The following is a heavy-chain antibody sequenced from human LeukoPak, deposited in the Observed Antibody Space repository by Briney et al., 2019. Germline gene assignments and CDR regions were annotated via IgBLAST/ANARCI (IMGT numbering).Heavy chain of an antibody. CDR3: AREYCSGGSCYSEGMDV. CDR2: TYSGGTT. Sequence: GGSLRLSCAASGFSFSDHYMDWVRQAPGTGLQWVSLTYSGGTTYYADSVKGRFSISRDDSKNTLYLHMSSLRLEDTAMYYCAREYCSGGSCYSEGMDVWGQGTTVTVSS. J-gene: IGHJ6*02. D-gene: IGHD2-15*01. CDR1: GFSFSDHY. V-gene: IGHV3-66*01.